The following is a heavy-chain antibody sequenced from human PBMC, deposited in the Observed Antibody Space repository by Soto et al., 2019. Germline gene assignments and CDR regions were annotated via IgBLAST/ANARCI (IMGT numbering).Heavy chain of an antibody. CDR1: GGSFSGYY. V-gene: IGHV4-34*01. D-gene: IGHD3-10*01. Sequence: SETLSLTCAVYGGSFSGYYWSWIRQPPGKGLEWIGEINHSGSTNYNPSLKSRVTISVDTSKNQFSLKLSSVTAADTAVDYCARSYYGSGSQSHLGYYYGMDVWGQGTTVTVSS. CDR2: INHSGST. CDR3: ARSYYGSGSQSHLGYYYGMDV. J-gene: IGHJ6*02.